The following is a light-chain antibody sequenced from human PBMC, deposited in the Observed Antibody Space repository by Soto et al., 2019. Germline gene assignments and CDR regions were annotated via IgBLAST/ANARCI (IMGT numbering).Light chain of an antibody. CDR2: DAS. CDR3: QQRRNVWL. CDR1: QSVSSY. Sequence: EIVLTQSPAALSLSPGERATLSCRASQSVSSYLAWYQQNPGQAPRLLIYDASNRATGIPARFSGSGSGTDFTPTISTVEPAQVSVYYCQQRRNVWLFGQGTQVASK. J-gene: IGKJ1*01. V-gene: IGKV3-11*01.